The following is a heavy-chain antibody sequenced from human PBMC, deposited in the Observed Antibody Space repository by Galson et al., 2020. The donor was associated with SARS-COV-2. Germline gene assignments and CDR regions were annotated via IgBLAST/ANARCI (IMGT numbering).Heavy chain of an antibody. J-gene: IGHJ3*02. CDR1: GFTFDDYA. CDR2: LSWNSGNI. D-gene: IGHD3-16*02. CDR3: VKDLSTGETPPLDGLDI. Sequence: GGSLRLSCVVSGFTFDDYAMHWVRQVPGKGLEWVSGLSWNSGNIAYADSVKGRFTISRDNAKNSLYLQMNSLGAEDTALYYCVKDLSTGETPPLDGLDIWGQGTMVTVSS. V-gene: IGHV3-9*01.